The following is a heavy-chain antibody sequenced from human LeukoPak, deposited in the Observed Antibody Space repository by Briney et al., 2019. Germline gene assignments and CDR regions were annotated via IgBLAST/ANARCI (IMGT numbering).Heavy chain of an antibody. CDR3: HEYTSTVDY. V-gene: IGHV4-34*01. Sequence: SETLSLTCAVYGGSFSGYYWSWIRQPPGKGLEWIGEINHTGSTNYNPSLKSRATISGDTSTNQFSLKLISVTAADTAVYYCHEYTSTVDYWGQGALVTVSS. D-gene: IGHD6-6*01. CDR2: INHTGST. CDR1: GGSFSGYY. J-gene: IGHJ4*02.